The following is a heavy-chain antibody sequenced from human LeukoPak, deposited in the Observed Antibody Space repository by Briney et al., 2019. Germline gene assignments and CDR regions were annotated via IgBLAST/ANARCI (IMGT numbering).Heavy chain of an antibody. CDR2: IKQDGSEK. V-gene: IGHV3-7*05. CDR1: GFTFSSYW. Sequence: GGSLRLSCAASGFTFSSYWISWVRQAPGKGLEWVANIKQDGSEKYYVDSVKGRLTISRDNAKNSLYLQMNSLRAEDTAVYYCARDNGYYDFWSGYDRYFDYWGQGTLVTVSS. CDR3: ARDNGYYDFWSGYDRYFDY. D-gene: IGHD3-3*01. J-gene: IGHJ4*02.